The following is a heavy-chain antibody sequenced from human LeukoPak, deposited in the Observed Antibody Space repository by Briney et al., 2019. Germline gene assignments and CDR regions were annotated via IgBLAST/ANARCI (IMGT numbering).Heavy chain of an antibody. V-gene: IGHV4-59*01. CDR2: IFYTGST. CDR1: GASISSYQ. CDR3: ARDIRRDGDNRGAFDI. D-gene: IGHD5-24*01. J-gene: IGHJ3*02. Sequence: PSETLSLTCTVSGASISSYQWSWIRQPPGKGLEWMGFIFYTGSTNYNPSLKSRVIISVDTSKRQFSLKLSTVTAADTAVYYCARDIRRDGDNRGAFDIWGQGTVVTVSS.